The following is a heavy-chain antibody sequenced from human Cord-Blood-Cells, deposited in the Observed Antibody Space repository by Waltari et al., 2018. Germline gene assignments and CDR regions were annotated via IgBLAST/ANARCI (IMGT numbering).Heavy chain of an antibody. V-gene: IGHV4-4*02. CDR2: IDHSEST. CDR1: GGSISSSNW. D-gene: IGHD1-26*01. J-gene: IGHJ5*02. Sequence: QVQLQESGPGLVKPSGTLSLTCAVSGGSISSSNWWSWVRQPPGKGLEWIGEIDHSESTHYHPSLKSRVTISVDKSKNQFALKLSSVTAADTAVYYCARRPPGVGATNWFDPWGQGTLVTVSS. CDR3: ARRPPGVGATNWFDP.